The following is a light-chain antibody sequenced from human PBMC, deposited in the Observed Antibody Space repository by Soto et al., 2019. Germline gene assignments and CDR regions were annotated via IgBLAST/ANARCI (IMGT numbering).Light chain of an antibody. CDR2: AAS. CDR3: QKYRL. J-gene: IGKJ4*01. Sequence: DIQMTQSPSSLSASVGDRVTITCRASQDITNYLAWYQQKPGKVPKLLIYAASTLQSGVPSRFSGSRSGTDFTLTISSLQPEDVATYYCQKYRLFGGGTKVDIK. V-gene: IGKV1-27*01. CDR1: QDITNY.